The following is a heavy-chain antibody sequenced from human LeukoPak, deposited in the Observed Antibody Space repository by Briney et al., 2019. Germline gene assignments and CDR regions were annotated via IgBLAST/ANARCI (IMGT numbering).Heavy chain of an antibody. CDR2: MKGTGET. CDR3: ARASWVSSADAVW. D-gene: IGHD3-16*01. Sequence: GGSLTLSCAASGLSFSSFAMRWVRQAPARGLEWLSSMKGTGETFYADSVRGRFTLSRDDSRNTVYLQLNNLTVEDTAVYYCARASWVSSADAVWWGQGTVVTVSS. J-gene: IGHJ4*02. CDR1: GLSFSSFA. V-gene: IGHV3-23*01.